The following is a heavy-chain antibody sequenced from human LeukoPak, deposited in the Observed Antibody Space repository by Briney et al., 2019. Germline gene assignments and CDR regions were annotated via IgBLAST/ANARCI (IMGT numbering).Heavy chain of an antibody. J-gene: IGHJ4*02. CDR1: GGSFSGYY. D-gene: IGHD5-18*01. CDR3: ARESRRGYGYEKKGPLRGRFDY. V-gene: IGHV4-34*01. CDR2: INHSGST. Sequence: SETLSLTCAVYGGSFSGYYWSWIRQPPGKGLEWIGEINHSGSTNYNPSLKSRVTISVDTSMNQFSLKLSSVTAADTAVYYCARESRRGYGYEKKGPLRGRFDYWGRGTLVTVSS.